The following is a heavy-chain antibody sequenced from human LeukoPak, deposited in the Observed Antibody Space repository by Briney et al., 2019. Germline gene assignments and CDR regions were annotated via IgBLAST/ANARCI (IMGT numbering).Heavy chain of an antibody. Sequence: PGGSLRLSCAASGFTFSSYGMHWVRQAPGKGLEWVAVISYDGSNKYYADSVKGRFTISRDNSKNTLYLQMNSLRAEDTAVYYCAKDLGYCSSTSCSYWGQGTLVTVSS. J-gene: IGHJ4*02. V-gene: IGHV3-30*18. CDR3: AKDLGYCSSTSCSY. D-gene: IGHD2-2*01. CDR1: GFTFSSYG. CDR2: ISYDGSNK.